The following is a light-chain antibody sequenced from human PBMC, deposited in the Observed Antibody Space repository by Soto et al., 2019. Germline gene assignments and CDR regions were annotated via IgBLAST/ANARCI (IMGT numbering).Light chain of an antibody. CDR1: QSVTTF. J-gene: IGKJ1*01. Sequence: ITQSPSTLSASVGDRVTVTCRASQSVTTFLAWYQQKPGQAPRLLIYGASIRATTTPAKFSGSGSGTEFTLTISSLQSEDFAVYYCQHYNKWPPWTFGQGTKVDIK. CDR3: QHYNKWPPWT. CDR2: GAS. V-gene: IGKV3-15*01.